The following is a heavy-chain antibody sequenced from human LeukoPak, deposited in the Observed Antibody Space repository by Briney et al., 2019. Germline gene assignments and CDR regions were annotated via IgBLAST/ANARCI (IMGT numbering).Heavy chain of an antibody. CDR3: ARVDPDAYCGGDCQGPYYYYGMDV. CDR2: IIPILGIA. Sequence: ASVKVSCKASRFTFTGYYLHWVRQAPGQGLEWMGRIIPILGIANYAQKFQGRVTITADKSTSTAYMELSSLRSEDTAVYYCARVDPDAYCGGDCQGPYYYYGMDVWGQGTTVTVSS. D-gene: IGHD2-21*02. CDR1: RFTFTGYY. V-gene: IGHV1-69*04. J-gene: IGHJ6*02.